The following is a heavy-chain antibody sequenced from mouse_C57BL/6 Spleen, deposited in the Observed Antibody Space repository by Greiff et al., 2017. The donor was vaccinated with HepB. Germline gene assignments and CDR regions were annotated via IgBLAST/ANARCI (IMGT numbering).Heavy chain of an antibody. D-gene: IGHD2-1*01. V-gene: IGHV5-4*03. CDR3: ARAYGNYVRAWFAY. J-gene: IGHJ3*01. Sequence: EVNVVESGGGLVKPGGSLKLSCAASGFTFSSYAMSWVRQTPEKRLEWVATISDGGSYTYYPDNVKGRFTISRDNAKNNLYLQMSHLKSEDTAMYYCARAYGNYVRAWFAYWGQGTLVTVSA. CDR2: ISDGGSYT. CDR1: GFTFSSYA.